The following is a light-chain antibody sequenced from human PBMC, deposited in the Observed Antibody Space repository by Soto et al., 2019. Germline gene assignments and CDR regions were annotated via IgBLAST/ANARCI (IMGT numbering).Light chain of an antibody. J-gene: IGLJ2*01. CDR3: SSYAGSNTVV. Sequence: QSALTQPPSASGSPGQSVTISCTGTSSDVGGYNDVSWYQQHPGKAPKLMIYEVNKRPSGVPDRFSGSKSGNTASLTVSGLQAEDEADYYCSSYAGSNTVVFGGGTKLTVL. CDR1: SSDVGGYND. CDR2: EVN. V-gene: IGLV2-8*01.